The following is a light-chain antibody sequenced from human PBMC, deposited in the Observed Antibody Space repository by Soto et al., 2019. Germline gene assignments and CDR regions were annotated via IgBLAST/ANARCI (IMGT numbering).Light chain of an antibody. Sequence: EIVMTQSPATLSVSPGERATLSCRANQSISSNLAWYQQKPGQAPRLLIYGAATRATGIPARFSGSGSGTDFTLTINSLQSEDFAVYYCQMYNTWVGTLGGGTKV. CDR3: QMYNTWVGT. CDR2: GAA. CDR1: QSISSN. V-gene: IGKV3-15*01. J-gene: IGKJ4*01.